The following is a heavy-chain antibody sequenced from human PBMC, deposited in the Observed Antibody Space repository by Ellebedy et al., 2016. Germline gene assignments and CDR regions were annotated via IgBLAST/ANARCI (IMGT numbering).Heavy chain of an antibody. Sequence: ASVKVSXKASGYTFTSYAMHWVRQAPGQRLEWMGWINAGNGNTKYSQKFQGRVTITRDTSASTAYMELSSLRSEDTAVYYCARDYSVSETYHSFDIWGQGTMVTVSS. CDR3: ARDYSVSETYHSFDI. D-gene: IGHD3-10*01. V-gene: IGHV1-3*01. CDR2: INAGNGNT. CDR1: GYTFTSYA. J-gene: IGHJ3*02.